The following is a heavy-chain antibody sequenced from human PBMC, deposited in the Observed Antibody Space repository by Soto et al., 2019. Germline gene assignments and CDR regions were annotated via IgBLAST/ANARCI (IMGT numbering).Heavy chain of an antibody. J-gene: IGHJ5*02. Sequence: SVKVSCKASGGTFSSYTISWVRQAPGQGIEWMGRIIPILGIANYAQKFQGRVTMTRNTSISTAYMELSSLRSEDTSIYYCARGQQVRGFDPLGQGTLVTVSS. CDR3: ARGQQVRGFDP. CDR1: GGTFSSYT. D-gene: IGHD6-13*01. CDR2: IIPILGIA. V-gene: IGHV1-69*02.